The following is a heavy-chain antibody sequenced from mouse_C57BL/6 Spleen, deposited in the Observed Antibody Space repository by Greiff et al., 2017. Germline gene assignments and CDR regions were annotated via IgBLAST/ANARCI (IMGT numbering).Heavy chain of an antibody. Sequence: VQLQQPGAELVKPGASVKMSCKASGYTFTSYWITWVKQRPGQGLEWIGDIYPGSGSTNYNEKFKSKATLTVDTSSSTAYMQLSSLTSEDAAVYYCARRLGRDAMDYWGQGTSVTVSS. D-gene: IGHD4-1*01. J-gene: IGHJ4*01. CDR3: ARRLGRDAMDY. CDR2: IYPGSGST. CDR1: GYTFTSYW. V-gene: IGHV1-55*01.